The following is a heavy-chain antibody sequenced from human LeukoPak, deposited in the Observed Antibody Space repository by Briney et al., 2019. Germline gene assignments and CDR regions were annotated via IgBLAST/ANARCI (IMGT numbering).Heavy chain of an antibody. CDR2: ISGSGNKT. J-gene: IGHJ4*02. V-gene: IGHV3-23*01. CDR1: GFTFSHFA. D-gene: IGHD3-10*01. Sequence: PGGSLRLSCAASGFTFSHFAMSWVRQAPGKGLHWVSTISGSGNKTYDADSVKGRFPISRANSKNTLYLQMTGLRAEDTAVYYCAKLKRVGIAPFDDWGQGILVTVSS. CDR3: AKLKRVGIAPFDD.